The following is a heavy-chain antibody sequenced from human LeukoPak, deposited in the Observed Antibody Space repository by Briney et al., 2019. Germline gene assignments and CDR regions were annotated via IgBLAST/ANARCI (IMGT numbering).Heavy chain of an antibody. CDR1: GFTFSSYW. CDR2: INNDGSST. J-gene: IGHJ4*02. D-gene: IGHD2-2*01. CDR3: ACYGIVPPY. Sequence: PGGSLGLSCAASGFTFSSYWMHWVRQAPGKGLVWVPHINNDGSSTSYADSVKGRFTISRDNAKNTLYLQMNSLRTEDTAVYYCACYGIVPPYWGQGTLVTVSS. V-gene: IGHV3-74*01.